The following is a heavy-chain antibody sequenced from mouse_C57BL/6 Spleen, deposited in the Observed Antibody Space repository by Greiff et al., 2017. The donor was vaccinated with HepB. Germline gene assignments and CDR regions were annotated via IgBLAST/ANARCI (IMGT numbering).Heavy chain of an antibody. J-gene: IGHJ3*01. CDR1: GFTFSSYA. Sequence: EVQGVESGGGLVKPGGSLKLSCAASGFTFSSYAMSWVRQTPEKRLEWVATISDGGSYTYYPDNVKGRFTISRDNAKNNLYLQMSHLKSEDTAMYYCARRDYDGALFAYWGQGTLVTVSA. CDR2: ISDGGSYT. V-gene: IGHV5-4*01. CDR3: ARRDYDGALFAY. D-gene: IGHD2-4*01.